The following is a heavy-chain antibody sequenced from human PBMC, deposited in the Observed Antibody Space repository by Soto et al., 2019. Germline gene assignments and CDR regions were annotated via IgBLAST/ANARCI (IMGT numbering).Heavy chain of an antibody. CDR1: GFTFSSYA. Sequence: GGFLRLSCAASGFTFSSYAMSWVHQAPGKGLEWVAGIGASGDITWYADSVKGGLSSSRDNSKHTLYLQLNSLRFEDTDVYYCAKDDFTDRGDDYFDYCGPGTLVTVSS. CDR2: IGASGDIT. CDR3: AKDDFTDRGDDYFDY. V-gene: IGHV3-23*01. J-gene: IGHJ4*02. D-gene: IGHD2-21*02.